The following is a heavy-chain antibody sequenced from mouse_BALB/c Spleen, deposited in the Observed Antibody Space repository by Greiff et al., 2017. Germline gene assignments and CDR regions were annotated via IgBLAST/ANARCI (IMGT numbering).Heavy chain of an antibody. D-gene: IGHD2-14*01. CDR2: ISSGGSYT. Sequence: EVQLVESGGGLVKPGGSLKLSCAASGFTFSSYAMSWVRQSPEKRLEWVAEISSGGSYTYYPDTVTGRFTISRDNAKNTLYLEMSSLRSEDTAMYYWARTYYRYDRGVYYAMDYWGQGTSVTVSS. CDR1: GFTFSSYA. V-gene: IGHV5-9-4*01. CDR3: ARTYYRYDRGVYYAMDY. J-gene: IGHJ4*01.